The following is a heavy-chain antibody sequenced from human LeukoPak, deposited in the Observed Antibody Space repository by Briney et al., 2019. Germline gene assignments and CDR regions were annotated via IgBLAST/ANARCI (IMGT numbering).Heavy chain of an antibody. J-gene: IGHJ5*02. D-gene: IGHD3-22*01. CDR3: ARDTITMIVVVTPAWFDP. Sequence: SETLSLTCTVSGGSISSYYWSWIRQPAGKGLEWIGRIYTSGSTNYNPSLKSRVTISVDTSKNQFSLKLSSVTAADTTVYYCARDTITMIVVVTPAWFDPWGQGTLVTVSS. V-gene: IGHV4-4*07. CDR2: IYTSGST. CDR1: GGSISSYY.